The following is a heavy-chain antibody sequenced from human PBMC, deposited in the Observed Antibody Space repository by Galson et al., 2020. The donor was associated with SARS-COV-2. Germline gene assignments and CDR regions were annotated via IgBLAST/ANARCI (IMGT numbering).Heavy chain of an antibody. CDR2: TYYRFNWYH. Sequence: SETLSLTCAISGESFPSNSATWNRIRQAPSRGLEGLGRTYYRFNWYHYYAVPVKVRITTDPETSTTQFSLQLNSVTPEDTAVYYFGRDGRGKALNTLRCDSWGQGTLVTVSS. D-gene: IGHD3-16*01. V-gene: IGHV6-1*01. CDR1: GESFPSNSAT. CDR3: GRDGRGKALNTLRCDS. J-gene: IGHJ5*01.